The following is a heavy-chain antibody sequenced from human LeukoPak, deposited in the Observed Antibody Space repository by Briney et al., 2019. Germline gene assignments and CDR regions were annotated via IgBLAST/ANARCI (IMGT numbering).Heavy chain of an antibody. J-gene: IGHJ6*03. V-gene: IGHV4-61*02. CDR1: GGSISSGSYY. Sequence: SQTLSLTCTVSGGSISSGSYYWNWIRQPAGKGLEWIGRIYTSGSTNYNPSLKSRVTISVDTSKNQFSLKLSSVTAADTAVYYCARGELGIVWDKYYYMGVWGKGTTVTVSS. CDR2: IYTSGST. CDR3: ARGELGIVWDKYYYMGV. D-gene: IGHD7-27*01.